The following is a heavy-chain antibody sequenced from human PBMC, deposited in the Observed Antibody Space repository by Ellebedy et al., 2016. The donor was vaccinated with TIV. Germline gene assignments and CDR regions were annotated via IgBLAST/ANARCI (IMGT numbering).Heavy chain of an antibody. D-gene: IGHD2-15*01. Sequence: GESLKISCAASGFTFSSYSMNWVRQAPGKGLEWVSSISSSSSYIYYADSVKGRFTISRDNAKNSLYLQMNSLRAEDTAVYYCARGESGEVVVVVAATVEDFDYWGQGTLVTVSS. J-gene: IGHJ4*02. CDR2: ISSSSSYI. CDR1: GFTFSSYS. V-gene: IGHV3-21*01. CDR3: ARGESGEVVVVVAATVEDFDY.